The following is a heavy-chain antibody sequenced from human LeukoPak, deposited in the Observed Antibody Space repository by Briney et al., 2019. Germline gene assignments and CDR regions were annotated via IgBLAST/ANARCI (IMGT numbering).Heavy chain of an antibody. J-gene: IGHJ3*02. V-gene: IGHV4-59*08. CDR2: IYYSGST. D-gene: IGHD1-26*01. Sequence: GSLRLSCAASGFTFSSYAMSWVRQPPGKGLEWIGYIYYSGSTNYNPSLKSRVTISVDTSKNQFSLKLSSVTAADTAVYYCARPIVGATSHAFDIWGQGTMVTVSS. CDR3: ARPIVGATSHAFDI. CDR1: GFTFSSYA.